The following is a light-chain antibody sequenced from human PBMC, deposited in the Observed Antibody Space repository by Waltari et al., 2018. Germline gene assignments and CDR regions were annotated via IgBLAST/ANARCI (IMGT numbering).Light chain of an antibody. V-gene: IGKV3-15*01. CDR1: QSISSN. CDR2: GAS. J-gene: IGKJ1*01. Sequence: EIVMTQSPATLSVSPGERVTLSCRASQSISSNLAWYQQKPGQAPRLLIYGASTRATGMPARFSGSGSGTEFTLTISSLQSEDFAVYYCQHYNNWPPWTFGQGTRVEIK. CDR3: QHYNNWPPWT.